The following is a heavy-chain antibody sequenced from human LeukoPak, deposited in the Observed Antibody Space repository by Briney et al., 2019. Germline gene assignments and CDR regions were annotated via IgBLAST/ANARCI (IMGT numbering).Heavy chain of an antibody. J-gene: IGHJ4*02. V-gene: IGHV3-30*04. CDR1: GFTFSSSN. D-gene: IGHD3-10*01. Sequence: GGSLRLSCAPSGFTFSSSNMHWVRQSPGRGLEWVALISFDGTKTYCGESVKGRFTVSRDNSKNMLFLQMNSLSAEDTAIYYCEREWFGESNWGQGARVTVSS. CDR2: ISFDGTKT. CDR3: EREWFGESN.